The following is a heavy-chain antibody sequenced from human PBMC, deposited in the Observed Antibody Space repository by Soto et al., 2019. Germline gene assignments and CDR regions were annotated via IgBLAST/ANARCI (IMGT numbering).Heavy chain of an antibody. CDR2: IKHDGSVQ. D-gene: IGHD4-4*01. Sequence: QLVESGGGLLQPGGSLRLSCEASGFTFSGYWMSCVRQAPGKGLEWVADIKHDGSVQYYVDSVKGRLTTSRDNAKKQLYLQMNGLRAEDTALYYCARAPYSNAWYRFDLWGQGTLVTVSS. CDR1: GFTFSGYW. J-gene: IGHJ4*02. V-gene: IGHV3-7*03. CDR3: ARAPYSNAWYRFDL.